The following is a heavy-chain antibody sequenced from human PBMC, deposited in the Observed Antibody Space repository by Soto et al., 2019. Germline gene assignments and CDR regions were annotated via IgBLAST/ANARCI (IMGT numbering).Heavy chain of an antibody. CDR1: GFTFNNYA. V-gene: IGHV3-30-3*01. Sequence: QVQLVESGGGVVQPGRSLRLSCAASGFTFNNYAMHWVRQAPGKGLEWVALISHGGANEYYADSVKGRCSISRGNSKNTLYLQINSLGAEDTALYYCAGDPSSSGTFDYWGQGTLVTV. D-gene: IGHD6-6*01. CDR2: ISHGGANE. CDR3: AGDPSSSGTFDY. J-gene: IGHJ4*02.